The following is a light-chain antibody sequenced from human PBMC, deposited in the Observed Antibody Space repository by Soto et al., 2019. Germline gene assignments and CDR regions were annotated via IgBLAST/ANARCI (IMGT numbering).Light chain of an antibody. V-gene: IGKV1-5*01. Sequence: DIQMTQSPSTLSASVGDTVSITCRASQSISGWMAWYQQKPGKVPKLLSFDASSLESGVPSRFSGSVSGTIFTLTISGLQPGDFATYYCQQYNSYPYTFGQGTKVDIK. CDR1: QSISGW. CDR2: DAS. CDR3: QQYNSYPYT. J-gene: IGKJ2*01.